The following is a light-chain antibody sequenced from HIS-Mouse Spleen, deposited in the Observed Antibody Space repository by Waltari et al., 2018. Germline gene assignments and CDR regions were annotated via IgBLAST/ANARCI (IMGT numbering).Light chain of an antibody. V-gene: IGLV2-23*01. CDR1: SSDVGSYTL. CDR3: CSYAGSSTLV. J-gene: IGLJ3*02. CDR2: EGS. Sequence: QSALTQPASVSGSPGQSITISCTGTSSDVGSYTLVSWYQQPPGKPPKTMIYEGSKRASGVSNRFSGSKSGNTASLTISGLQAEDEADYYCCSYAGSSTLVFGGGTKLTVL.